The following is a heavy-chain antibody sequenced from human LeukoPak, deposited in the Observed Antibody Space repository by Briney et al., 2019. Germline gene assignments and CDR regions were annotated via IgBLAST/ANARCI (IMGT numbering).Heavy chain of an antibody. Sequence: SETLSLTCTVSGGSISSGGYYWSWIRQHPGKGLEWIGYIYYSGSTYYNPSLKSRVTISVDTSKNQFSLKLSSVTAADTAVYYCARDTHDSSGYYFDYWGQGTLVTVSS. D-gene: IGHD3-22*01. CDR2: IYYSGST. CDR1: GGSISSGGYY. J-gene: IGHJ4*02. CDR3: ARDTHDSSGYYFDY. V-gene: IGHV4-31*03.